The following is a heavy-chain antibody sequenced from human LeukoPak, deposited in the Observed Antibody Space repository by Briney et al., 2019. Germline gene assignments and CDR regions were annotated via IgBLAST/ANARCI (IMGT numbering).Heavy chain of an antibody. J-gene: IGHJ4*02. CDR1: GFTFRNFG. Sequence: QPGGSLRLSCGASGFTFRNFGMHWLRQAPGKGLEWVAIIWYDGSEKYYSDSVKGRFTISRDNSKNTLYLQMGSLRAEDMAVYYCAREYYYEELDYWGQGTLVTVSS. CDR3: AREYYYEELDY. D-gene: IGHD3-22*01. V-gene: IGHV3-30*02. CDR2: IWYDGSEK.